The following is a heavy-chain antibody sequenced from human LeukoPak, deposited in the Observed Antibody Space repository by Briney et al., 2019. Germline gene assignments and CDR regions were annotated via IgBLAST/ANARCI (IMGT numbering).Heavy chain of an antibody. D-gene: IGHD3/OR15-3a*01. Sequence: SGGSLRLSCAASGFTVSSNDMNWVRQAPGKGLEWVSIIHIGNGTYYADSVKGRFTISRDSSKNTLYLQMNSLRAEDTAVYYCAADWPFDYWGQETLVTVSS. V-gene: IGHV3-66*01. CDR1: GFTVSSND. CDR3: AADWPFDY. J-gene: IGHJ4*02. CDR2: IHIGNGT.